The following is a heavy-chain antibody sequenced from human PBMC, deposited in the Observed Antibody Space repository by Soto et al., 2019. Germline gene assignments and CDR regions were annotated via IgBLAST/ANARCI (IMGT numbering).Heavy chain of an antibody. CDR3: ARITSPDAFDI. J-gene: IGHJ3*02. D-gene: IGHD3-16*01. CDR2: IYYSGST. Sequence: SQKLSLTWSVSAGTVTRERYTWCWVRQPPGKGLEWIGYIYYSGSTNYNASLKSRVSISVDTSKNQFSLELSSVTAADTAVYYCARITSPDAFDIWGQGTMVT. CDR1: AGTVTRERYT. V-gene: IGHV4-61*01.